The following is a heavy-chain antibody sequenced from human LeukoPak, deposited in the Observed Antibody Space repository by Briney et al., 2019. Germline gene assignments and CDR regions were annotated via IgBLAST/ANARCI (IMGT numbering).Heavy chain of an antibody. J-gene: IGHJ4*02. V-gene: IGHV1-2*06. CDR1: GYTFTGYY. Sequence: ASVKVSCKASGYTFTGYYMHWVRQAPGQGLEWMGRINPNSGGTNYAQKFQGRVTMTRDTSISTAYMELSRLRSDDTAVYYCASFRYSGSYSDYWGQGTLVTVSS. CDR3: ASFRYSGSYSDY. D-gene: IGHD1-26*01. CDR2: INPNSGGT.